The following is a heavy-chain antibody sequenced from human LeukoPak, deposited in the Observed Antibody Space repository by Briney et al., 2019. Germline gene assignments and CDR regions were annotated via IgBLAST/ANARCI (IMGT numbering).Heavy chain of an antibody. CDR2: INHSRST. Sequence: SETLSLTCAVYGGSFSGYYWSWIRQPPGKGLEWIGEINHSRSTNYNPSLKSRVTISVDTSKNQFSLKLSSVTAADTAVYYCARTYDFWSGFLDYWGQGTLVTVSS. V-gene: IGHV4-34*01. CDR3: ARTYDFWSGFLDY. CDR1: GGSFSGYY. D-gene: IGHD3-3*01. J-gene: IGHJ4*02.